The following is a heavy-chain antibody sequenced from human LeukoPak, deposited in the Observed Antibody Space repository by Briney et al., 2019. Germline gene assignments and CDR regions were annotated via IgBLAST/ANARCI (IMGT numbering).Heavy chain of an antibody. V-gene: IGHV4-34*01. D-gene: IGHD3-22*01. J-gene: IGHJ4*02. CDR2: INHSGST. CDR3: ARFLKNYYDSSGYYSPWYYFDY. Sequence: PSETLSLTCAVYGGSLSGYYWSWIRQPPGKGLEWIGEINHSGSTNYNPSLKSRVTISVDTCKNQFSLKLSSVTAADTAVYYCARFLKNYYDSSGYYSPWYYFDYWGQGTLVTVSS. CDR1: GGSLSGYY.